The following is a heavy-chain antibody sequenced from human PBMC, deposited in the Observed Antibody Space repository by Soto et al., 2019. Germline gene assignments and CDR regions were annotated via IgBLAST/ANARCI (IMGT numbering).Heavy chain of an antibody. V-gene: IGHV1-8*01. CDR2: MNPNSGNT. CDR1: GYTFTSYD. J-gene: IGHJ6*03. CDR3: ARAWDYGSGSYHRTYYYYYMDV. Sequence: ASVKVSCKASGYTFTSYDINWVRQATGQGLEWMGWMNPNSGNTGYAQKFQGRVTMTRNTSISTAYMELSSLRSEDTAVYYCARAWDYGSGSYHRTYYYYYMDVWGKGTTVTVSS. D-gene: IGHD3-10*01.